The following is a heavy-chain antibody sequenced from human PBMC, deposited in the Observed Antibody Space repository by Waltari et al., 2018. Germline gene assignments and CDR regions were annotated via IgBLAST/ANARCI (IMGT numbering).Heavy chain of an antibody. J-gene: IGHJ4*02. CDR2: ITGSGNST. Sequence: EVQLLESGGGLVQPGGSLRLSCAASGFTFSSYGMTWVRQAPGKGVEWGSVITGSGNSTYYAGSVKGRFTISRDKSKNMVYLQMNSLRVEDTAIYYCAKSGSSSAYSRLDYWGQGTLVTVSS. CDR1: GFTFSSYG. D-gene: IGHD3-22*01. CDR3: AKSGSSSAYSRLDY. V-gene: IGHV3-23*01.